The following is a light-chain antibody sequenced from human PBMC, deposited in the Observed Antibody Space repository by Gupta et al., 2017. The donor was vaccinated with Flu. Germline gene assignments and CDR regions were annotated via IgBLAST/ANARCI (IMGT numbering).Light chain of an antibody. CDR3: QHEDNLPIA. CDR2: AAS. J-gene: IGKJ5*01. Sequence: PSSLSASVGDRVTISCQASQDITNSLNWYQQKPGKAPKLLIYAASKLATGVPSRFSGSGSGTYFTLTISSLRPEDIATYYCQHEDNLPIAFGQGTRLEIK. V-gene: IGKV1-33*01. CDR1: QDITNS.